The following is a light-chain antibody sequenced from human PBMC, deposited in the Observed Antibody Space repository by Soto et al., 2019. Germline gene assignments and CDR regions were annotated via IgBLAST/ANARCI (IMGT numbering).Light chain of an antibody. CDR3: QQYNSYS. CDR2: DAS. V-gene: IGKV1-5*01. Sequence: DIQTTQSPSTLSASVGDRVTMTCRASQSISSWLAWYQQKPGKAPKLLIYDASSLESGVPSRFSGSGSGTEFTLTISSLQPDDFATYYCQQYNSYSFGGGTKVEIK. CDR1: QSISSW. J-gene: IGKJ4*01.